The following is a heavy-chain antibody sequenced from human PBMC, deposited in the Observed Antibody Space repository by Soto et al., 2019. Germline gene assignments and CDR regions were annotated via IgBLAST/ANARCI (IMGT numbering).Heavy chain of an antibody. V-gene: IGHV1-3*01. CDR1: GYTFTHYA. Sequence: QVQLVQSGAEVKKPGASVKVSCTASGYTFTHYAIHWVRHDPGQRLEWMGFINAGSGNTKYSQTFQGRLTFTKDTAASTAYMDLISLRSEDTAIYYCARGLAADGAWGQGTLVTVSS. CDR3: ARGLAADGA. D-gene: IGHD6-13*01. CDR2: INAGSGNT. J-gene: IGHJ5*02.